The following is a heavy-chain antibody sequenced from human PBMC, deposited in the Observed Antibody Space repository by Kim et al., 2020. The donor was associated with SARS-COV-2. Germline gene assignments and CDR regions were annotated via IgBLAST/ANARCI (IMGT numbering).Heavy chain of an antibody. V-gene: IGHV3-23*01. CDR3: AKVSWYYFDY. J-gene: IGHJ4*02. Sequence: TYYADSVKGRFTISRDNSKNTLYLQMNSLRAEDTAVYYCAKVSWYYFDYWGQGTLVTVSS. CDR2: T. D-gene: IGHD6-13*01.